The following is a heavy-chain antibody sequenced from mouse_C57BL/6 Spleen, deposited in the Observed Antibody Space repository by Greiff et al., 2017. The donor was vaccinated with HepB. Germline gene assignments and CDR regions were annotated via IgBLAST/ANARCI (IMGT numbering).Heavy chain of an antibody. Sequence: EVKLQESGPELVKPGASVKISCKASGYSFTDYNMNWVKQSNGKSLEWIGVINPNYGTTSYNPKFKGKATLTVDQSSSTAYMQLNSLTSEDSAVYYCAREGGFLDYFDYWGQGTTLTVPS. CDR2: INPNYGTT. CDR3: AREGGFLDYFDY. CDR1: GYSFTDYN. V-gene: IGHV1-39*01. J-gene: IGHJ2*01.